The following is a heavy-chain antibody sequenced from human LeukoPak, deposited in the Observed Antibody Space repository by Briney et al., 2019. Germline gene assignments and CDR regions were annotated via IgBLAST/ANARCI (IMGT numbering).Heavy chain of an antibody. CDR1: GGSISSSSYY. CDR3: AKVPSPVVVTAPPND. CDR2: IYYSGST. V-gene: IGHV4-39*01. J-gene: IGHJ4*02. D-gene: IGHD2-21*02. Sequence: SETLSLTCTVSGGSISSSSYYWGWIRQPPGKGLEWIGSIYYSGSTYYNPSLKSRVTISVDTSKNQFSLKLSSVTAADTAVYYCAKVPSPVVVTAPPNDWGQGTLVTVSS.